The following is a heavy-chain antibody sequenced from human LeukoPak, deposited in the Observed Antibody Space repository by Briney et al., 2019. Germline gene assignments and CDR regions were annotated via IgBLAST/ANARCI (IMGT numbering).Heavy chain of an antibody. CDR3: ARDIYYDSSGYYGSVY. Sequence: PGGSLRLSCAASGFTFSSYSMNWVRQAPGKGLEWVSYIGSSSTIYYADSVKGRFTISRDNAKNSLYLQMNSLRAEDTAVYYCARDIYYDSSGYYGSVYWGQGTLVTVSS. CDR1: GFTFSSYS. CDR2: IGSSSTI. D-gene: IGHD3-22*01. J-gene: IGHJ4*02. V-gene: IGHV3-48*04.